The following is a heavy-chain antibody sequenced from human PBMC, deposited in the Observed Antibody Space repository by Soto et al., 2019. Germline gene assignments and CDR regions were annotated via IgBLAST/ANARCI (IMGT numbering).Heavy chain of an antibody. CDR1: GYTLTSPD. CDR3: ARVCGDEENYYYYPGMDV. CDR2: TNPNSGYT. V-gene: IGHV1-8*01. J-gene: IGHJ6*02. D-gene: IGHD4-17*01. Sequence: QVQLVQSGAEVKKPGASVRVSCKDTGYTLTSPDINWVRQATGQGLECMGWTNPNSGYTVYAQKLQGRVTMTRNTSISTAYMELSSLRSEDTAVYYCARVCGDEENYYYYPGMDVWGQGTTVTVSS.